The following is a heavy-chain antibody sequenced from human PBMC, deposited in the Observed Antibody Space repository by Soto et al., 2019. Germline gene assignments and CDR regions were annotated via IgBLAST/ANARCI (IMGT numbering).Heavy chain of an antibody. CDR2: ISYDGSNK. CDR1: GFTFSSYA. D-gene: IGHD2-2*01. V-gene: IGHV3-30-3*01. CDR3: ARDVRSSSNYYFDC. Sequence: PGGSLRLSCAASGFTFSSYAMHWVRQAPGKGLEWVAVISYDGSNKHYADSVKGRFTISRDNSKNTLYLQMTSLRPEDTAVYYCARDVRSSSNYYFDCWGQGALVTVSS. J-gene: IGHJ4*02.